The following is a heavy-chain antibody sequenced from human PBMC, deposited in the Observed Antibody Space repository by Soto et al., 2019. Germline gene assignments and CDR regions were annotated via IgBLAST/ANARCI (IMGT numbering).Heavy chain of an antibody. CDR1: GFTFSSYG. V-gene: IGHV3-30*18. J-gene: IGHJ5*02. CDR2: ISYDGSNK. D-gene: IGHD5-12*01. Sequence: GGSLRFSCAASGFTFSSYGMHWVRQAPGKGLEWVAVISYDGSNKYYADSVKGRFTISRDNSKNTLYLQMNSLRAEDTAVYYCAKDSVERWLQPNWFDPWGQGTLVTVSS. CDR3: AKDSVERWLQPNWFDP.